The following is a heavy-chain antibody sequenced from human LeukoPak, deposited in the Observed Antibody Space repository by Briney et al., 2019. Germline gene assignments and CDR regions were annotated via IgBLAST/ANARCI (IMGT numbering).Heavy chain of an antibody. CDR2: ISAYNGNT. J-gene: IGHJ6*03. D-gene: IGHD5-18*01. V-gene: IGHV1-18*01. CDR3: ARLDTAMVTYYYYYMDV. CDR1: GYTFTSYG. Sequence: ASVKVSCKASGYTFTSYGISWVRQAPGQGLEWMGWISAYNGNTNYAQKLQGRVTMTTDTSTSTVYMELRSLRSDDTAVYYCARLDTAMVTYYYYYMDVWGKGTTVTVSS.